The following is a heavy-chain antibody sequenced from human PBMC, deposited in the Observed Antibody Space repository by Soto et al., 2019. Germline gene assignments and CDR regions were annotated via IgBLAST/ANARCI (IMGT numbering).Heavy chain of an antibody. Sequence: VQLVESGGGLVQPGGSLRLSCAASGFTISTYTMHWVRQAPGKGLEWVSVILYDGTNKYHAASVKGRFTISRVNSKNTVYLQMHSLRVEDTAVYYCARATVVPAAIPQELRNWYFDLWGRGTLVTVSS. CDR2: ILYDGTNK. CDR3: ARATVVPAAIPQELRNWYFDL. V-gene: IGHV3-30-3*01. J-gene: IGHJ2*01. D-gene: IGHD2-2*02. CDR1: GFTISTYT.